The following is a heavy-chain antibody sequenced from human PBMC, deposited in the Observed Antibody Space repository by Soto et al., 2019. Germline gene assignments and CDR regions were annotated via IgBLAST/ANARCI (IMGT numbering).Heavy chain of an antibody. CDR3: ARGGMGQSGAYYYGMDV. D-gene: IGHD2-8*01. J-gene: IGHJ6*02. Sequence: ASVKVSCKASGYTFTSYAMHWVRQAPGQRLEWMGWINAGNGNTKYSQKFQGRVTITRDTSASTAYMELSSLRSEDTAVYYCARGGMGQSGAYYYGMDVWGQGTMVTVSS. V-gene: IGHV1-3*01. CDR1: GYTFTSYA. CDR2: INAGNGNT.